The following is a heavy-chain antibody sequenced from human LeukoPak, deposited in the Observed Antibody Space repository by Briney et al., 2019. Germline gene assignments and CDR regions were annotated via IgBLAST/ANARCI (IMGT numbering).Heavy chain of an antibody. J-gene: IGHJ4*02. V-gene: IGHV3-30*18. CDR3: AKARLGVVVAAHFDY. Sequence: PGGSLRLSCAASGFTFSSYGMHWVRQAPGKGLEWVAVISYDGSNKYYADSVKGRFTISRDNSKNTLYLQMNSLRAEDTAVYYCAKARLGVVVAAHFDYWGQGTLVTVSS. CDR2: ISYDGSNK. CDR1: GFTFSSYG. D-gene: IGHD2-15*01.